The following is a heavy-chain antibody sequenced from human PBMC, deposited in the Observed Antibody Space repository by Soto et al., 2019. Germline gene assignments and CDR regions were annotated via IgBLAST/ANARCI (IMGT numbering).Heavy chain of an antibody. CDR2: IKQDGSEK. CDR3: VRDWSTFWGMDV. V-gene: IGHV3-7*01. CDR1: GFTFSTYW. J-gene: IGHJ6*02. Sequence: SLRLSCAASGFTFSTYWMNWVRQAPGKGLEWVANIKQDGSEKYYVDSVKGRFAISRDNAKDSLFLQMNNLRAEDTAVYYCVRDWSTFWGMDVWGQGTTVTVSS.